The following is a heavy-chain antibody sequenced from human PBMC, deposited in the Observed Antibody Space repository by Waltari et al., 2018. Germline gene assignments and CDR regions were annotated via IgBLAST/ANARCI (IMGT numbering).Heavy chain of an antibody. J-gene: IGHJ2*01. CDR1: GGSFSGYY. CDR2: INHSGST. V-gene: IGHV4-34*01. Sequence: QVQLQQWGAGLLKPSETLSLTCAVYGGSFSGYYWSWIRQPPGKGLEWIGEINHSGSTNYNPSLKSRVTISVDTSKNQFSLKLSSVTAADTAVYYCARRVKKTIHDLWGRGTLVTVSS. CDR3: ARRVKKTIHDL. D-gene: IGHD3-10*01.